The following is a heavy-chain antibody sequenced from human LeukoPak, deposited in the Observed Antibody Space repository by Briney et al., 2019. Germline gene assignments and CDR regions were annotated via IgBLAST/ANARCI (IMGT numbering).Heavy chain of an antibody. D-gene: IGHD3-22*01. J-gene: IGHJ5*02. CDR1: GGSLSAYY. CDR2: LYTSGNT. CDR3: ARDLISGYRGNRFDP. Sequence: SETLSLTRAVYGGSLSAYYWSWIRQPAGKGLEWIGRLYTSGNTNYNPSLNGRVTISVDTSKNQFSLNLRSVTAADTAVYYCARDLISGYRGNRFDPWGQGTLVTVSS. V-gene: IGHV4-4*07.